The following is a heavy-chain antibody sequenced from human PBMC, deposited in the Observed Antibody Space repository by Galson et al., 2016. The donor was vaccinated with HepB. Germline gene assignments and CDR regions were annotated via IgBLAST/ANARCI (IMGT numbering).Heavy chain of an antibody. CDR3: ARGHFDS. V-gene: IGHV3-7*01. CDR1: GLSLSNYW. Sequence: LRLSCAASGLSLSNYWMIWVRQAPGKGLEWVANINQDGSQTNYGDSVKGRFTISRDNAKNSLYLQMNSLRAEDTGVYSWARGHFDSWGQGTLVTVSS. J-gene: IGHJ5*01. CDR2: INQDGSQT.